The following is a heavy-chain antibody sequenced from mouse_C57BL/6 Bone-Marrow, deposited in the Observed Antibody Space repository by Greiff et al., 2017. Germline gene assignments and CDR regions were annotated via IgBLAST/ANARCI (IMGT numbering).Heavy chain of an antibody. D-gene: IGHD2-1*01. CDR2: FYPGSGSI. CDR3: ARHEGHGNYLAWFAY. CDR1: GYTFTEYT. V-gene: IGHV1-62-2*01. Sequence: VQLMESGAELVKPGASVKLSCKASGYTFTEYTIHWVKQRSGQGLEWIGWFYPGSGSIKYNEKFKDKATLTADKSSSTVYMELSRLTSEDAAVYFCARHEGHGNYLAWFAYWGQGTLVTVSA. J-gene: IGHJ3*01.